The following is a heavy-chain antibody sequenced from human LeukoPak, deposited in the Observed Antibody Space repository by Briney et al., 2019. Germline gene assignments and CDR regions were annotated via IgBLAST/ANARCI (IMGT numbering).Heavy chain of an antibody. CDR3: ARNWGYHDF. CDR1: GFTFSSYS. V-gene: IGHV3-21*01. CDR2: ISSGSNYI. J-gene: IGHJ4*02. D-gene: IGHD3-16*01. Sequence: PGGSLRLSCAASGFTFSSYSMNWVRQAPGQGLEWVSSISSGSNYIYYADSVKGRFTISRDNAKNSLYLQMSTLRAEDTAVYYCARNWGYHDFWGQGTLVTVSS.